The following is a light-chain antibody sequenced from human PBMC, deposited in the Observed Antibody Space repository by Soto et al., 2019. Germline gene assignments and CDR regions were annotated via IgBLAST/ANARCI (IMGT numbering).Light chain of an antibody. CDR2: DAT. CDR1: QSVMTY. V-gene: IGKV3-11*01. Sequence: IVLTQSPVTLSLSPGERATLSCRASQSVMTYLAWYQQKPGQAPRLLIYDATKRAAGIPARFSGSGSGTDFTLRIVSLEPEDSAVYYCQKYNSAPLTFGGGTKVEIK. J-gene: IGKJ4*01. CDR3: QKYNSAPLT.